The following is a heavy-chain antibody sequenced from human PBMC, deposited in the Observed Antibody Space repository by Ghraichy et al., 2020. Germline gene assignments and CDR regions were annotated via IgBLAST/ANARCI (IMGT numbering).Heavy chain of an antibody. J-gene: IGHJ4*02. CDR1: GFTFSSYW. CDR3: ARDRAVATINY. Sequence: LSLTCAASGFTFSSYWMSWVRQAPGKGLEWVANIKQDGSEKYYVDSVKGRFTISRDNAKNSLYLQMNSLRAEDTAVYYCARDRAVATINYWGQGTLVTVSS. D-gene: IGHD5-12*01. V-gene: IGHV3-7*04. CDR2: IKQDGSEK.